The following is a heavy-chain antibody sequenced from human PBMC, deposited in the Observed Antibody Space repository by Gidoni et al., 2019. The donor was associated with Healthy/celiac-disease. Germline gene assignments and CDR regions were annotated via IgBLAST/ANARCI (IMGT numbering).Heavy chain of an antibody. CDR3: ARNGWYGGYEGWYYYYYMDV. CDR1: GGSFSGYY. D-gene: IGHD5-12*01. CDR2: INHSGST. Sequence: QVQLQQWGAGLLKPSETLSLTCAVYGGSFSGYYWSWIRQPPGKGLEWIGEINHSGSTNYNPSLKSRVTISVDTSKNQFSLKLSSVTAADTAVYYCARNGWYGGYEGWYYYYYMDVWGKGTTVTVSS. V-gene: IGHV4-34*01. J-gene: IGHJ6*03.